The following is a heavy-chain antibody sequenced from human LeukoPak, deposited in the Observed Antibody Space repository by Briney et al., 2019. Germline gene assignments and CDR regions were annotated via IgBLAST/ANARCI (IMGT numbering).Heavy chain of an antibody. Sequence: GGSLRLSCAASGFTFSTYGMSWVRQAPGKGLEWVSVISGSGGSTYYADSVKGRFTISRDNSKNTLYLQMNSLRAEDTAVYYCAEDTVAGIFNYWGQGTLVTVSS. CDR3: AEDTVAGIFNY. J-gene: IGHJ4*02. V-gene: IGHV3-23*01. CDR2: ISGSGGST. D-gene: IGHD6-19*01. CDR1: GFTFSTYG.